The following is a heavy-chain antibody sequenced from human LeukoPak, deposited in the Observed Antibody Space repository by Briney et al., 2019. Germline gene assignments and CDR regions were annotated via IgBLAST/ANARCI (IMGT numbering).Heavy chain of an antibody. J-gene: IGHJ3*02. D-gene: IGHD2-15*01. CDR1: GGSISSYY. Sequence: PSETLSLTCTVSGGSISSYYWSWIRQPPGKGLEWIGYIYYSGSTNYNPSLKSRVTISVDTSKNQFSLKLSSVTAADTAVYYRARDCSGGSCPDAFDIWGQGTMVTVSS. CDR2: IYYSGST. V-gene: IGHV4-59*01. CDR3: ARDCSGGSCPDAFDI.